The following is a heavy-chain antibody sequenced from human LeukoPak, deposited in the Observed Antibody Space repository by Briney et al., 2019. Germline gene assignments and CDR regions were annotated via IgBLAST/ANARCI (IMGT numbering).Heavy chain of an antibody. D-gene: IGHD3-3*01. CDR2: ISGSGGST. CDR1: GFTFSSYA. Sequence: GGSLRLSCAASGFTFSSYAMSWVRQAPGKGLEWVSAISGSGGSTYYADSVKGRFTISRDNSKNTLYLQMNSLRAEDTAVYYCAKDHFTIFGVVSDYYYYGMDVWGQGTTVTVSS. V-gene: IGHV3-23*01. CDR3: AKDHFTIFGVVSDYYYYGMDV. J-gene: IGHJ6*02.